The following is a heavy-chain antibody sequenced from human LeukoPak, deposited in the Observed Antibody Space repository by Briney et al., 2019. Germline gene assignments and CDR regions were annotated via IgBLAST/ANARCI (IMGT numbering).Heavy chain of an antibody. CDR3: ARAYERFWEWLTTYYYGMDV. V-gene: IGHV3-74*01. CDR1: GFTFSSYW. D-gene: IGHD3-3*01. CDR2: INSDGSST. J-gene: IGHJ6*02. Sequence: PGGSLRLSCAASGFTFSSYWMHWVRQAPGKGLVWVSRINSDGSSTSYADSVKGRFTISRDNAKNTLYLQMNSLRAEDTAVYYCARAYERFWEWLTTYYYGMDVWGQGTTVTVSS.